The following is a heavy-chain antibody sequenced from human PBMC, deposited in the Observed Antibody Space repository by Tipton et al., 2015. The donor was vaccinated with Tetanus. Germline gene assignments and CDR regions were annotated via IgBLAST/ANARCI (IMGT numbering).Heavy chain of an antibody. Sequence: QLVQSGAEVKKPGASVKVSCKASGYTFTSYGISWVRQAPGQGLEWMGWISAYNGNTNYAQKLQGRVTMTTDTSTSTAYMELRSLRSDDTAVYYCARTSCSGGSCYLARGDAFDIWGQGTMVTVSS. D-gene: IGHD2-15*01. CDR1: GYTFTSYG. CDR3: ARTSCSGGSCYLARGDAFDI. CDR2: ISAYNGNT. J-gene: IGHJ3*02. V-gene: IGHV1-18*04.